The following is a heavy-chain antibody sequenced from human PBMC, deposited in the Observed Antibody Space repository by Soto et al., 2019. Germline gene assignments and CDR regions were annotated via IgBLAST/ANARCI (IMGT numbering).Heavy chain of an antibody. CDR1: GFTFSDYY. CDR2: ISSSSSYT. D-gene: IGHD3-22*01. CDR3: ARGYYDSSGYTGSDY. J-gene: IGHJ4*02. Sequence: PGGSLRLSCAASGFTFSDYYMSWIRQAPGKGLEWVSHISSSSSYTNYADSVKGRFTISRDNAKNSLYLQMNSLRAEDTAVYYCARGYYDSSGYTGSDYWGQGTLVTVSS. V-gene: IGHV3-11*06.